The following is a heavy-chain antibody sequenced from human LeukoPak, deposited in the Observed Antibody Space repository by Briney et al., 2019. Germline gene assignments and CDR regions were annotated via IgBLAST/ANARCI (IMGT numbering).Heavy chain of an antibody. CDR3: ARGHRWLRHCDY. Sequence: GGSLRLSCAASGFTFSTYTMNWVRQAPGKGLEWVSSISSSNTYIYYADSVKGRFTISRDNAKNSLYLQMNSLRAEDTAVYYCARGHRWLRHCDYWGQGTLVTVSS. J-gene: IGHJ4*02. V-gene: IGHV3-21*01. CDR2: ISSSNTYI. CDR1: GFTFSTYT. D-gene: IGHD5-24*01.